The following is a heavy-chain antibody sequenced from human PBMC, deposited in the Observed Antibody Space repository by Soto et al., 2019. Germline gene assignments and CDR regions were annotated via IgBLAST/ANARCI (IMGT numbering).Heavy chain of an antibody. D-gene: IGHD2-2*01. Sequence: PGESLKISCKGSGYSFTSYWIGWVRQMPGKGLEWMGIIYPGDSDTRYSPSFQGQVTISADKSISTAYLQWSSLKASDTAMYYCARQEDCISTSCYYYYGMDVWGQGTTVTVAS. CDR3: ARQEDCISTSCYYYYGMDV. J-gene: IGHJ6*02. CDR2: IYPGDSDT. V-gene: IGHV5-51*01. CDR1: GYSFTSYW.